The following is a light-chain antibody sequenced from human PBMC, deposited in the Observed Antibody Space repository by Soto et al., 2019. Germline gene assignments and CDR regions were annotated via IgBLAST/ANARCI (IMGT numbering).Light chain of an antibody. Sequence: VITQSPATLPVSPGERATLSCRASDSGHCYLAWYQQRPGQAPRLLSYVASSRATGIPARFSASGSGTEFTLTISSLQSEDLAVYSCQQYDTWPPTVTFGGGTKVEIK. CDR1: DSGHCY. CDR3: QQYDTWPPTVT. CDR2: VAS. V-gene: IGKV3-15*01. J-gene: IGKJ4*01.